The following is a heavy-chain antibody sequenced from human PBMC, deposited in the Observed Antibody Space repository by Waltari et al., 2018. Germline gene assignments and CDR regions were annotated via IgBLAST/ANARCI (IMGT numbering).Heavy chain of an antibody. D-gene: IGHD2-15*01. J-gene: IGHJ4*02. CDR3: ARRGRLSSYFFDY. V-gene: IGHV4-38-2*01. CDR2: IYPGGDT. CDR1: GYSISGGDF. Sequence: QLHLQESGPGLLKPSETLSLTCAVSGYSISGGDFWGWIRQPPGKGLEWIGCIYPGGDTYFNPSLKSRVTISVDKSKNQYSLNLRSMTAADTAVYYCARRGRLSSYFFDYWGQGTLVTVSS.